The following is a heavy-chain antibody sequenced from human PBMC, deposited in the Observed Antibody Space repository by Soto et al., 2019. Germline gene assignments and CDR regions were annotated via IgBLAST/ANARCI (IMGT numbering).Heavy chain of an antibody. V-gene: IGHV4-39*01. CDR2: IYYSGST. CDR1: GGSISSSSYY. CDR3: ARRMVWGVISLGNWFDP. Sequence: PSETLSLTCTVSGGSISSSSYYWGWIRQPPGKGLEWIGSIYYSGSTYYNPSLKSRVTISVDTSKNQFSLKLSSVTAADTAVYYCARRMVWGVISLGNWFDPWGQGTLVTVSS. J-gene: IGHJ5*02. D-gene: IGHD3-10*01.